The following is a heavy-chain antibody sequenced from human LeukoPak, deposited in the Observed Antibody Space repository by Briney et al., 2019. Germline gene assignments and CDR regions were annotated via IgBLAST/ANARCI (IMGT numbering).Heavy chain of an antibody. CDR3: ARDGPYGSGIYRGNYYYMDV. V-gene: IGHV1-18*01. CDR2: ISAYNGNT. J-gene: IGHJ6*03. CDR1: GYTFTTYG. D-gene: IGHD3-10*01. Sequence: GASVKVSCKASGYTFTTYGFSWVRQAPGQGLEWMGWISAYNGNTDYAQKFQGRVTLTTDTSTSTAYMEVRSLRSDNTAVYFCARDGPYGSGIYRGNYYYMDVWGKGTTVTVSS.